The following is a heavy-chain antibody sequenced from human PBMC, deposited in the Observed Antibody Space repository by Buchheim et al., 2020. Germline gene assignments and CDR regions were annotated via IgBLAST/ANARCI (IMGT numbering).Heavy chain of an antibody. CDR3: ARDGIAAAGGPYYYYYYGMDV. V-gene: IGHV1-69*05. Sequence: QVQLVQSGAEVKKPGSSVKVSCKASGGTFSSYLISWVHQPLGQGLGWMGGFFLFFGPPNYPQNFQGRVTITPHESTSTAYMELSSLRSEDTAVYYCARDGIAAAGGPYYYYYYGMDVWGQGTT. J-gene: IGHJ6*02. D-gene: IGHD6-13*01. CDR1: GGTFSSYL. CDR2: FFLFFGPP.